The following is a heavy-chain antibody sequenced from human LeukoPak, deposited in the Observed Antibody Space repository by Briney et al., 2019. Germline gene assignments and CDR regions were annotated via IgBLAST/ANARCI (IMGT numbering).Heavy chain of an antibody. CDR3: AKSLSSVAGTVY. CDR2: ISGSGGST. Sequence: GGSLRLSCAASGFTFSTYAMSWVRQAPGKGLEWVSAISGSGGSTYYADSVKGRFTISRYNSKNTLYLQMNSLRVEDTAVYYCAKSLSSVAGTVYWGQGTLVTVSS. J-gene: IGHJ4*02. V-gene: IGHV3-23*01. CDR1: GFTFSTYA. D-gene: IGHD6-19*01.